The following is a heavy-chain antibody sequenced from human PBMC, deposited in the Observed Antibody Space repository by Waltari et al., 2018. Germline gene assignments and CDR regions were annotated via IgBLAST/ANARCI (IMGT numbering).Heavy chain of an antibody. V-gene: IGHV1-2*02. CDR3: AGVSGSYQLLFAFDY. Sequence: QVQLVQSGAEVKKPGASVKVSCKASGYTFTGYYMHWVRQAPGQGLEGMGWINPYRGGTNYEQKFRGRVTMTRDTSSTTANVVLSMLRSDDTAVYYWAGVSGSYQLLFAFDYWGQGTLVTVSS. CDR2: INPYRGGT. J-gene: IGHJ4*02. D-gene: IGHD2-2*01. CDR1: GYTFTGYY.